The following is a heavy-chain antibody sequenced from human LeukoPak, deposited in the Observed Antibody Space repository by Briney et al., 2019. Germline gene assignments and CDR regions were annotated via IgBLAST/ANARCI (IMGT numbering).Heavy chain of an antibody. Sequence: VSVKVSCKTSGYTFTNYDINWVRQATGQGLEWMGRMNPKSGNTGSAQRFQGRVTLTRDTSISTAYMELSSLRSEDTAVYYCARVWGSIDYWGQGTLVTVSS. CDR2: MNPKSGNT. V-gene: IGHV1-8*01. CDR3: ARVWGSIDY. CDR1: GYTFTNYD. D-gene: IGHD7-27*01. J-gene: IGHJ4*02.